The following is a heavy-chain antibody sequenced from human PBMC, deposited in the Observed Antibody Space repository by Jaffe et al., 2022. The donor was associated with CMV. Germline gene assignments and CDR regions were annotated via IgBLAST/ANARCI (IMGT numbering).Heavy chain of an antibody. CDR2: MSGSGGNK. CDR3: VKGAREYDFWSAYYQHQRLENWFDS. D-gene: IGHD3-3*01. Sequence: EGQLSESGGGLVQPGGSLRLSCAASGFTFSSYAMSWVRQSPGKGLEWVSGMSGSGGNKYYADSVKGRSTISRDNSRGTLFLQINSLRAEDTARYYCVKGAREYDFWSAYYQHQRLENWFDSWGQGTLVTVSS. J-gene: IGHJ5*01. V-gene: IGHV3-23*01. CDR1: GFTFSSYA.